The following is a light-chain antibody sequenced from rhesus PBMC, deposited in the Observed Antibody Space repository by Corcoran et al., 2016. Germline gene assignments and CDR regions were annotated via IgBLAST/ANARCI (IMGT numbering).Light chain of an antibody. CDR3: SSIVVGNTGL. V-gene: IGLV2-23*01. CDR1: SSDIGAYDY. J-gene: IGLJ2*01. CDR2: DVN. Sequence: QAALTQPPSVSGSPGQSVTLSCTGTSSDIGAYDYVSWYQQPPGKAPKLIIFDVNRRPSGVSDRFSGSKSGNTASLTISGLQADNEAVYYCSSIVVGNTGLFGGGTRMTVL.